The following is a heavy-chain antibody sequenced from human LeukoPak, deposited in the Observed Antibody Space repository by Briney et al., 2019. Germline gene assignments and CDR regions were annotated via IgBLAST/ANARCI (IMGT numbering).Heavy chain of an antibody. CDR2: ISYDGRNK. CDR3: AKDGVGIVGASYFDY. V-gene: IGHV3-30*18. CDR1: GFIFRSYG. J-gene: IGHJ4*02. Sequence: GGSLRLSCAASGFIFRSYGMHWVRQAPGKGLEWVAKISYDGRNKYYADSAKGRFTISRENSKNTIYLQMNSLRAEDTAVYYCAKDGVGIVGASYFDYWGQGTLVTVSS. D-gene: IGHD1-26*01.